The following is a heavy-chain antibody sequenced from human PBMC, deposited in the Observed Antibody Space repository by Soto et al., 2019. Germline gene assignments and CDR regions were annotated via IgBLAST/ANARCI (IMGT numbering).Heavy chain of an antibody. D-gene: IGHD7-27*01. CDR2: ISSSSSVI. CDR3: AIELSWGSNWYYYMDV. V-gene: IGHV3-48*01. CDR1: GFILSDCA. J-gene: IGHJ6*03. Sequence: EVQLVESGGGLVQPGGSLRLSCATSGFILSDCAMNWVRQAPGKGLEWVSYISSSSSVIDYADSVKGRFTVSRDNARNSLYLQMNSLRAEDTAVYYCAIELSWGSNWYYYMDVWGKGPTVTVSS.